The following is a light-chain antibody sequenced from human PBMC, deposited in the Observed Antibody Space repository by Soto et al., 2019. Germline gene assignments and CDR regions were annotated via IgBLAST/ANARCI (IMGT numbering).Light chain of an antibody. V-gene: IGKV3-20*01. CDR3: QQHGTSPIT. CDR2: GAS. Sequence: EIVLTQSPGTLSLSPGERATISCRASQSVSSSFLAWYQQKPGQAPSLLIYGASSRATGIPDRFSGSGSGTDFTLTITRLEPEDFAVYYCQQHGTSPITFGQGTRLEI. CDR1: QSVSSSF. J-gene: IGKJ5*01.